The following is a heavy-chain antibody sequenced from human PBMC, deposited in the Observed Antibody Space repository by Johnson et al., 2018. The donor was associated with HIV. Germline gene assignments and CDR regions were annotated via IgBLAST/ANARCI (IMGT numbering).Heavy chain of an antibody. CDR3: AKPYYDFWSGYYEYNAFYI. CDR1: RFKFDDYG. D-gene: IGHD3-3*01. CDR2: IWYDGSNK. Sequence: QVQLVESGGGVVRPGGSLRLSCATSRFKFDDYGMSWVRQGPGKGLEWVAVIWYDGSNKYYADSVKGRFTISRDNSKNTIYLQMNSLRVEDTAVYYCAKPYYDFWSGYYEYNAFYIWGQGTLVTVSS. V-gene: IGHV3-33*06. J-gene: IGHJ3*02.